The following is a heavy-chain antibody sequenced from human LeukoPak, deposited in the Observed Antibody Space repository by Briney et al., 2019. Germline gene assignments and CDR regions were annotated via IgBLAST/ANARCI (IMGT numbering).Heavy chain of an antibody. Sequence: PGGSLRLSCAASGFTFSDAWMSWVRQAPGKGLEWIDNIKSKADGGTSDYGAPMKGRFTISRDDSKNTLYLQMNSLKTEDTAVYFRARYRNSYNYYYYMDVWGKGTTVTVSS. D-gene: IGHD5-18*01. J-gene: IGHJ6*03. CDR3: ARYRNSYNYYYYMDV. CDR1: GFTFSDAW. CDR2: IKSKADGGTS. V-gene: IGHV3-15*01.